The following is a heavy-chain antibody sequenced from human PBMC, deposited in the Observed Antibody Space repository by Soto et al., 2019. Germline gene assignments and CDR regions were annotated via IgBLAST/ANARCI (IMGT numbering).Heavy chain of an antibody. V-gene: IGHV4-34*01. CDR1: GGSFSGYY. CDR2: INHSGST. D-gene: IGHD3-22*01. CDR3: ARGWATMIVVAPDAFDI. Sequence: SETLSLTCAVYGGSFSGYYWRWIRQPPGKGLEWIGEINHSGSTNYNPSLKSRVTISVDTSKNQFSLKLSSVTAADTAVYYCARGWATMIVVAPDAFDIWGQGTMVTVSS. J-gene: IGHJ3*02.